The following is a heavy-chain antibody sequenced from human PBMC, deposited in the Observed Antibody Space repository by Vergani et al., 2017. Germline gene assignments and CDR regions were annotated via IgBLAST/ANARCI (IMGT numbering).Heavy chain of an antibody. CDR2: IYYSGST. D-gene: IGHD6-19*01. V-gene: IGHV4-39*01. J-gene: IGHJ5*02. CDR1: GTSIRSSNYY. Sequence: QLQLQESGPGLVKPSATLSLTCSVSGTSIRSSNYYWGWIRQPPGKGLEWIASIYYSGSTYYNPSLKIRVTISVDTSKNQFSRKLSSVTAADTAVYFCARHSTVEWLVKLGWIDPWGQGILVTVSS. CDR3: ARHSTVEWLVKLGWIDP.